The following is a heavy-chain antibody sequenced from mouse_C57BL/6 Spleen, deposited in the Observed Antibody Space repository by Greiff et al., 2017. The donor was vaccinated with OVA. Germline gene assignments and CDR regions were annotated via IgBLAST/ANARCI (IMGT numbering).Heavy chain of an antibody. Sequence: VQLQQPGAELVRPGSSVKLSCKASGYTFTSYWMDWVKQRPGQGLEWIGNIYPSDSETHYNQKFKDKATLTVDKSSSTAYMQLSSLTSEDSAVYYCARLDGNFSGFAYWGQGTLVTVSA. CDR1: GYTFTSYW. J-gene: IGHJ3*01. CDR3: ARLDGNFSGFAY. V-gene: IGHV1-61*01. CDR2: IYPSDSET. D-gene: IGHD2-1*01.